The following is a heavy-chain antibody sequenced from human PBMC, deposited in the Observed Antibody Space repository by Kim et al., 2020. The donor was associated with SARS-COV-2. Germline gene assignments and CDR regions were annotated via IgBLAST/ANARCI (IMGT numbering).Heavy chain of an antibody. CDR1: GYTLTELS. D-gene: IGHD3-9*01. Sequence: ASVKVSCKVSGYTLTELSMHWVRQAPGKGLEWMGGFDPEDGETIYAQKFQGRVTMTEDTSTDTAYMELSSLRSEDTAVYYCATAVTKPFYDILTGWGQGTLVTVSS. J-gene: IGHJ4*02. CDR2: FDPEDGET. CDR3: ATAVTKPFYDILTG. V-gene: IGHV1-24*01.